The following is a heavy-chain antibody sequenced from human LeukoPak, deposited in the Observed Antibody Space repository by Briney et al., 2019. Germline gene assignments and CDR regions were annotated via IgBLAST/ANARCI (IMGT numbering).Heavy chain of an antibody. CDR3: AKAPLTVTNYYYYYYGMDV. D-gene: IGHD4-11*01. CDR2: ISGSGGST. J-gene: IGHJ6*02. Sequence: GGSLRLSCAASGFTFSSYAMSWVRQAPGKGLEWVSAISGSGGSTYYAYSVKGRFTISRDNSKNTLYLQMNSLRAEDTAVYYCAKAPLTVTNYYYYYYGMDVWGQGTTVTVSS. V-gene: IGHV3-23*01. CDR1: GFTFSSYA.